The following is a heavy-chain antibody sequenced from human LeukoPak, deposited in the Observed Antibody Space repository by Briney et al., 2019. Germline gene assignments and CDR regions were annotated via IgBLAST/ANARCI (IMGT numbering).Heavy chain of an antibody. V-gene: IGHV1-18*01. J-gene: IGHJ4*02. Sequence: GSVKVSCKASGYTFTSYGISWVRQAPGQGLEWMGWISAYNGNTNYAQKLQGRVTMTTDTSTSTAYMELRSLRSDDTAVYYCARAITERWELLPFFDYWGQGTLVTVSS. CDR2: ISAYNGNT. CDR3: ARAITERWELLPFFDY. D-gene: IGHD1-26*01. CDR1: GYTFTSYG.